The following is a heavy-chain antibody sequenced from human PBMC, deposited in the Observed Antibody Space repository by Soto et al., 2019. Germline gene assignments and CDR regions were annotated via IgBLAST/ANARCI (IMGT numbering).Heavy chain of an antibody. D-gene: IGHD3-16*02. CDR2: IYYSGST. CDR3: ASRPLYDYIWGSYRGAFDI. Sequence: QLQLQESGPGLVKPSETLSLTCTVSGGSISSSSYYWGWIRQPPGKGLEWIGSIYYSGSTYYNPSLKSRVTISGDTAKNQFSLKLSSVTAADTAVYYCASRPLYDYIWGSYRGAFDIWGQGTMVTVSS. CDR1: GGSISSSSYY. V-gene: IGHV4-39*01. J-gene: IGHJ3*02.